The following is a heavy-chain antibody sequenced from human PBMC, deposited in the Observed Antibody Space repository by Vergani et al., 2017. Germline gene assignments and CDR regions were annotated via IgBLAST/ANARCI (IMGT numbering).Heavy chain of an antibody. J-gene: IGHJ4*02. Sequence: QVQLVQSGAEVKKPGASVKVSCKASGYTFTSYAMHWVRQAPGQRLEWMGWINTGNGNTKYSQKCQGRVTITRDTSASTAYMGLSSLRSEDTAVYYCARGELGELSFGLDYWGQGTLVTVSS. CDR1: GYTFTSYA. CDR2: INTGNGNT. V-gene: IGHV1-3*04. D-gene: IGHD3-16*02. CDR3: ARGELGELSFGLDY.